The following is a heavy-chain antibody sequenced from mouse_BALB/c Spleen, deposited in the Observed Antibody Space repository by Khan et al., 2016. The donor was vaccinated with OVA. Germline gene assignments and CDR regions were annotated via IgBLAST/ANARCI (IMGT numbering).Heavy chain of an antibody. D-gene: IGHD2-14*01. CDR2: INPSNGYT. CDR1: GYTFTTYT. V-gene: IGHV1-4*01. CDR3: AREGAYYRSDGWFSY. J-gene: IGHJ3*01. Sequence: QVRLQQSGAELARPGASVTMSCKASGYTFTTYTMHWVKQRPGQGLEWIGYINPSNGYTNYNQKFKDKSTLTADKSSSTAYMQLSSLTSDYSAVYYCAREGAYYRSDGWFSYWGQGTLVTVSA.